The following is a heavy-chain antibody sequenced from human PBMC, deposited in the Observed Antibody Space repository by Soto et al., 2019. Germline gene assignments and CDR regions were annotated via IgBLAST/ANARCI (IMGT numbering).Heavy chain of an antibody. J-gene: IGHJ4*02. CDR3: AKSPQAWQLYPPYYFDY. CDR2: ISYDGSNK. CDR1: EFTFSSYG. D-gene: IGHD6-6*01. V-gene: IGHV3-30*18. Sequence: QVQLVESGGGVVQPGRSLRLSCAASEFTFSSYGMHWVRQAPGKGLEWVAVISYDGSNKYYADSVKGRFTISRDNSKNTLYLQMNSLRAEDTAVYYCAKSPQAWQLYPPYYFDYLGQGTLVTVSS.